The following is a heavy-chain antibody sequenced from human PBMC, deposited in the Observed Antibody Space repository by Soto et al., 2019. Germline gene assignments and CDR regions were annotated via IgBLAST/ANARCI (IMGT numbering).Heavy chain of an antibody. Sequence: GGSLRLSCAASGFIVSSNYMTWVRQAPGKGLEWVSLLYNGGATHYAASVKGRLTISSHSSQNTMFLQMNSLRTEDTATYYCVRGRYGSEIHWGQGTKVTVSS. CDR1: GFIVSSNY. CDR2: LYNGGAT. J-gene: IGHJ4*02. CDR3: VRGRYGSEIH. V-gene: IGHV3-53*04. D-gene: IGHD3-10*01.